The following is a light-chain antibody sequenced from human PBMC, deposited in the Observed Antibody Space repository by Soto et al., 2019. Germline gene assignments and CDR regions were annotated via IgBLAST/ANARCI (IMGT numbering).Light chain of an antibody. CDR2: EGS. CDR3: CSYAGSSTWV. J-gene: IGLJ1*01. Sequence: QSALTQPASVSGSPGQSITISCTGTSSDVGSYNLVSWYQQHPGKAPKLMIYEGSKRHSGVSNRFSGSKSGNTASLTISGLQAEDEADYYCCSYAGSSTWVFGTGTKVTVL. V-gene: IGLV2-23*01. CDR1: SSDVGSYNL.